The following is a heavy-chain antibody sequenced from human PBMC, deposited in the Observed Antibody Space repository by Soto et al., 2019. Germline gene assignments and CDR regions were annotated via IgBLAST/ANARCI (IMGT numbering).Heavy chain of an antibody. D-gene: IGHD5-12*01. CDR1: GFTFSSYA. Sequence: QVQLLESGGGVVQPGRSLRLSCAASGFTFSSYAMHWVRQAPGKGLEWVAVISYGGGNKYYADSVKGRFTISRDNSKNTVYMKMNSLSVEDTSVYSCARVWNYEMATITSDYWGQGALVTVS. J-gene: IGHJ4*02. CDR3: ARVWNYEMATITSDY. V-gene: IGHV3-30*04. CDR2: ISYGGGNK.